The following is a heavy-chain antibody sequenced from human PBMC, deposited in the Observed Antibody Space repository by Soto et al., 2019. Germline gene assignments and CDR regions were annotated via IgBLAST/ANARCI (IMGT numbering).Heavy chain of an antibody. Sequence: SETLSLTCTVSNGPINSADYYWSWIRQAPGKGLEWIGYIYYSGSASYNPTLKSRVSISLDTSKDQFSLSLRSVTAADTAVYFCPRSVRVGSTPASLDYWGQGTIVTVYS. V-gene: IGHV4-30-4*01. CDR1: NGPINSADYY. D-gene: IGHD1-26*01. CDR2: IYYSGSA. J-gene: IGHJ4*02. CDR3: PRSVRVGSTPASLDY.